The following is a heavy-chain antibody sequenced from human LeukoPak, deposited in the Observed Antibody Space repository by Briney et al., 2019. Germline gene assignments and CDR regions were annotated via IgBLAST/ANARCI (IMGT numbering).Heavy chain of an antibody. Sequence: GGSLRLPCAASGFTFSSYGMHWVRQAPGKGLEWVAVIWYDGSNKYYADSVKGRFTISRDNSKNTLYLQMNSLRAEDTAVYYCARVRWGPYPHEYYFDYWGQGTLVTVSS. D-gene: IGHD1-26*01. CDR3: ARVRWGPYPHEYYFDY. CDR1: GFTFSSYG. CDR2: IWYDGSNK. V-gene: IGHV3-33*01. J-gene: IGHJ4*02.